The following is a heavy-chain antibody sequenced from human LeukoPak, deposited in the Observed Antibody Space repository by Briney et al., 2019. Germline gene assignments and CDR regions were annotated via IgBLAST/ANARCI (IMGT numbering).Heavy chain of an antibody. J-gene: IGHJ4*02. D-gene: IGHD3-10*01. Sequence: ASETLSLTCTFSGGSISSYHWSWIRQPPGKGLEWIGYIYYSGSTNYNPSLKSRVTISVDTSKNQFSLKLRSVTAADTAVYYCATQFGEKFDCWGQGVLVSVSS. CDR3: ATQFGEKFDC. CDR2: IYYSGST. CDR1: GGSISSYH. V-gene: IGHV4-59*01.